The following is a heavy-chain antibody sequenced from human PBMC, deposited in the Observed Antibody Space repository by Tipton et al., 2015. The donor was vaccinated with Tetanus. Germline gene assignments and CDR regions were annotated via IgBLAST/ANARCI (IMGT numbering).Heavy chain of an antibody. D-gene: IGHD3-22*01. CDR2: IDPNSGDT. J-gene: IGHJ6*02. V-gene: IGHV1-2*02. CDR3: ARDRGDYIYYGMDV. Sequence: QVQLVQSGAELKKPGASVKVPCTASGYTFTGYYMYWVRQAPGQGLEWVGWIDPNSGDTIYAQNFQGRVTMTRDTSISTVYMELSRLRSDDTAVYYCARDRGDYIYYGMDVWGPGTTVTVSS. CDR1: GYTFTGYY.